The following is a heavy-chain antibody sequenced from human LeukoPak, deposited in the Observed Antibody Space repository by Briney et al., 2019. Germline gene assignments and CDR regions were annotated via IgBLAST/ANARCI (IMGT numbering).Heavy chain of an antibody. CDR3: ARDENSGGGSSWS. J-gene: IGHJ5*02. V-gene: IGHV3-33*01. D-gene: IGHD6-13*01. CDR2: IWYDGSNK. CDR1: GFTFSSYG. Sequence: PGGSLRLSCAASGFTFSSYGMHWVRQAPGRGLEGVAVIWYDGSNKYYADSVKGRFTISRDNSKNTLYLQMNSLRAEDTAVYYCARDENSGGGSSWSWGQGTLVTVSS.